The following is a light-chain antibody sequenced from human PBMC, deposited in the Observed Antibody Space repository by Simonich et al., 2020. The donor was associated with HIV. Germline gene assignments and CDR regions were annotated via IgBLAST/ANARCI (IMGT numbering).Light chain of an antibody. Sequence: DIQMTQSPSSLSASVGDTVTNTCRASKSITNYLNWYQQKPGKAPKLLIYAASTLQSGVPSRFSGSGSGTDFTLTISCLQSEDFATYYCQQYYSYPWTFGQGTKVEIK. CDR1: KSITNY. J-gene: IGKJ1*01. CDR3: QQYYSYPWT. V-gene: IGKV1-39*01. CDR2: AAS.